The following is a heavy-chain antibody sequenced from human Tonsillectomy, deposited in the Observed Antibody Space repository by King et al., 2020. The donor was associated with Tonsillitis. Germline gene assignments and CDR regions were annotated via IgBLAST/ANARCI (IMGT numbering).Heavy chain of an antibody. CDR2: IDWDDDK. V-gene: IGHV2-70*01. Sequence: TLKESGPALVKPTQTLTLTCTFSGFSLSTSGMCVSWIRQPPGKALEWLALIDWDDDKYYSTSLKTRLTISKDTSKNQVVLTMTNMDPVDTATYYCARNSGGYSSGWYYYYYGMDVWGQGTTVTVSS. CDR3: ARNSGGYSSGWYYYYYGMDV. CDR1: GFSLSTSGMC. J-gene: IGHJ6*02. D-gene: IGHD6-19*01.